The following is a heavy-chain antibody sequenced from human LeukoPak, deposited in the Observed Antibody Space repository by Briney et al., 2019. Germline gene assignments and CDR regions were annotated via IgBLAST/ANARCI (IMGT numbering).Heavy chain of an antibody. Sequence: PSGTLSLTCTVSGGSISRSNYYWSWIRQPAGKGLEWIGRIDTSGSTNYNPSLKSRVTISVDTSKNQFSLKLSSVTAADTAVYYCAREQVVGYNWFDPWGQGTLVTVSS. J-gene: IGHJ5*02. CDR1: GGSISRSNYY. V-gene: IGHV4-61*02. CDR3: AREQVVGYNWFDP. D-gene: IGHD2-15*01. CDR2: IDTSGST.